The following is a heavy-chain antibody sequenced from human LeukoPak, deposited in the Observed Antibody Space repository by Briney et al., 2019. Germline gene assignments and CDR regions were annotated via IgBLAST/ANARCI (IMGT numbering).Heavy chain of an antibody. Sequence: SQTLSLTCDISGDSVSSNSAAWNWIRQSPSRGLEWLGWTYYRSKWYNDYAISVKSRMTINADPSKNQFSLQINSVTPEDTAVYYCAKGRWALFDCWGQGTLVIVSS. J-gene: IGHJ4*02. CDR1: GDSVSSNSAA. D-gene: IGHD3-10*01. CDR3: AKGRWALFDC. CDR2: TYYRSKWYN. V-gene: IGHV6-1*01.